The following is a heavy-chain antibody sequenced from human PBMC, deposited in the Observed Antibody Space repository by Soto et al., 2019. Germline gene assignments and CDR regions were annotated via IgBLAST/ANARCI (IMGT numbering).Heavy chain of an antibody. D-gene: IGHD2-2*01. J-gene: IGHJ6*02. V-gene: IGHV5-51*01. Sequence: PGESLKISCKGSGYSFTSYWIGWVRQMPGKGLEWMGIIYPGDSDTRYSPSFQGQVTISADKSISTAYLQWSSLKASDTAMYYCARPYCSSTSCPRDYYYGMDVWGQGTTVTVSS. CDR2: IYPGDSDT. CDR3: ARPYCSSTSCPRDYYYGMDV. CDR1: GYSFTSYW.